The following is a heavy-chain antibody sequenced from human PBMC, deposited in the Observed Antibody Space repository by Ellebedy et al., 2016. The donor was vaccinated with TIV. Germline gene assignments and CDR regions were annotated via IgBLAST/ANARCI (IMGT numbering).Heavy chain of an antibody. CDR1: GFTFSRYA. CDR2: ISASSANI. V-gene: IGHV3-48*01. D-gene: IGHD3-10*01. Sequence: GESLKISCAASGFTFSRYAMNWVRQAPGKGLEWVSYISASSANIHYADSVKGRFTISRDNAKNSLDLQMNSLRVEDTAVYYCARELYGSGSYSYFDYWGQGTLVTVSS. J-gene: IGHJ4*02. CDR3: ARELYGSGSYSYFDY.